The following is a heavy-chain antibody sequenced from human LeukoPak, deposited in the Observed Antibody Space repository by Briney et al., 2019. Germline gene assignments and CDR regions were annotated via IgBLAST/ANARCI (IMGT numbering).Heavy chain of an antibody. Sequence: SETLSLTCTVSGGSISSYYWNWIRQPPGKGLEWIGYIYYSGSTNYNPSLKRRGTISVDTSKNQFSLKLSSVTAADTAVYYCARGADSSGYYSIFYFDYWGQGTLVTVSS. D-gene: IGHD3-22*01. CDR2: IYYSGST. CDR3: ARGADSSGYYSIFYFDY. V-gene: IGHV4-59*01. J-gene: IGHJ4*02. CDR1: GGSISSYY.